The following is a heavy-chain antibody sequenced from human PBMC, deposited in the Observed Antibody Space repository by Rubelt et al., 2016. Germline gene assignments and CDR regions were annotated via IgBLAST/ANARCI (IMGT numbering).Heavy chain of an antibody. CDR1: GYTLTSYG. Sequence: QVQLVQSGAEVKKPGASVKVSCRASGYTLTSYGISWVRQAPGQGLEWMGRIHPKSGATKNAQKFEGRVTMTRDTSISTAYMELSGMETDGTAGDYGSVEAPRAGSCVDYWGQGTLVTVSS. CDR2: IHPKSGAT. J-gene: IGHJ4*02. V-gene: IGHV1-2*06. CDR3: SVEAPRAGSCVDY. D-gene: IGHD1-1*01.